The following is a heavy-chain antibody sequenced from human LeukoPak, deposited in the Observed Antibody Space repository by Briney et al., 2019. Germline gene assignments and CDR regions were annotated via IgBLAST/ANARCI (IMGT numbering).Heavy chain of an antibody. Sequence: GGSLRLSCAASGFTFSSYAMSWVRQAPGKGLEWVSAISGSAGSTYYADSVKGRFTISRDNSKNTLYLQMNSLRAEDTAVYYCAKEAVVWAVAGSPKHNWGQGTLVTVSS. V-gene: IGHV3-23*01. J-gene: IGHJ4*02. D-gene: IGHD6-19*01. CDR3: AKEAVVWAVAGSPKHN. CDR1: GFTFSSYA. CDR2: ISGSAGST.